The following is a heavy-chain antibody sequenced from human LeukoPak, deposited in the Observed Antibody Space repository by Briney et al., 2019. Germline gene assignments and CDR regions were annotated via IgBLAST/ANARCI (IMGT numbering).Heavy chain of an antibody. D-gene: IGHD2-2*01. Sequence: SETLSLTCTVSGYSISSGYYWGWIRQPPGKGLEWIGSIYHSGSTYYNPSLKSRVTISVDTSKNQFSLKLSSVTAADTAVYYCARLGDCSSTSCYSTQGGFYFDYWGQGTLVTVSS. CDR3: ARLGDCSSTSCYSTQGGFYFDY. CDR1: GYSISSGYY. CDR2: IYHSGST. V-gene: IGHV4-38-2*02. J-gene: IGHJ4*02.